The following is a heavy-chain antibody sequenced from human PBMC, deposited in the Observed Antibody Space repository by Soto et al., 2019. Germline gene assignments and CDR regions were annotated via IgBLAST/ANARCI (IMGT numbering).Heavy chain of an antibody. J-gene: IGHJ4*02. CDR2: IHYSGST. CDR3: ARRWGRSFDY. V-gene: IGHV4-59*08. CDR1: GGSFSGYY. Sequence: PSETLSLTCSVYGGSFSGYYWSWIRQPPGKGLEWIGYIHYSGSTNYNPSLKSRVTISVDTSKNQFSLKLSSVTAADTAVYYCARRWGRSFDYWGQGTLVTVSS. D-gene: IGHD3-16*01.